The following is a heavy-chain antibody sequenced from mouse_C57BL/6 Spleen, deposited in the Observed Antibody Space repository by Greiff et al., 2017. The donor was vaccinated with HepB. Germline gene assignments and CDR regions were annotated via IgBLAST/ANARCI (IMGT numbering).Heavy chain of an antibody. CDR1: GYSFTGYY. J-gene: IGHJ3*01. Sequence: EVHLVESGPELVKPGASVKISCKASGYSFTGYYMHWVKQSSEKSLEWIGEINPSTGGTSYNQKFKGKATLTVDKSSSTAYMQLKSLTSEDSAVYYCASSNWGYWGQGTLVTVSA. CDR2: INPSTGGT. V-gene: IGHV1-43*01. CDR3: ASSNWGY.